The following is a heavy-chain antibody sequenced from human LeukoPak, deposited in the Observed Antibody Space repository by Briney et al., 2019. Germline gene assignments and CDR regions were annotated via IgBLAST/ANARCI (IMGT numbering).Heavy chain of an antibody. CDR2: INPNTGAT. J-gene: IGHJ4*02. Sequence: ASVKVSCKASGYTFTGYLIHWVRQAPGQGLEYMGWINPNTGATDYALKFRGRVTMTRDTSTSTASVELSRLRSDDTAVYFCGRDLSTSATWELDHWGQGTLVTVSS. D-gene: IGHD6-25*01. V-gene: IGHV1-2*02. CDR1: GYTFTGYL. CDR3: GRDLSTSATWELDH.